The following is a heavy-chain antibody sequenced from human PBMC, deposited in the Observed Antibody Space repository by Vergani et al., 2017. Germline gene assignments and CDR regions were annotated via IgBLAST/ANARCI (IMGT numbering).Heavy chain of an antibody. CDR2: FDPEHGEV. V-gene: IGHV1-24*01. D-gene: IGHD3-22*01. J-gene: IGHJ4*02. Sequence: QVQLVQSGSEVRKPGASVKVSCQVSGYSLTELTIHWVRQAPGKRLEWMGGFDPEHGEVTFAHHIQGRVNMTEDRSTDTAYMELSSLRPEDTALYYCAIGTDYYDSSGYYLDYWGQGTLVTVSS. CDR1: GYSLTELT. CDR3: AIGTDYYDSSGYYLDY.